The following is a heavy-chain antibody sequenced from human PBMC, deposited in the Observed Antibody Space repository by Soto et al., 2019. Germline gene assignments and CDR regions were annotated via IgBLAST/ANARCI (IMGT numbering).Heavy chain of an antibody. V-gene: IGHV3-23*01. D-gene: IGHD5-12*01. Sequence: GGSLRLSCAASGFTFSSYAMSWVRQAPGKGLEWVSAISGSGGSTYYADSVKGRFTISRDDSKNTLYLQMNSLRAEDTAVYYCAKSGGYDYFNYGMDVWGQGTTVTVSS. CDR1: GFTFSSYA. J-gene: IGHJ6*02. CDR3: AKSGGYDYFNYGMDV. CDR2: ISGSGGST.